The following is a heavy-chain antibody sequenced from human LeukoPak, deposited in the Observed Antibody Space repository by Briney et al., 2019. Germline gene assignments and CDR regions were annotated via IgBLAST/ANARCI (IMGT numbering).Heavy chain of an antibody. D-gene: IGHD5-18*01. CDR1: GFTFSSYG. Sequence: GGSLRLSCAASGFTFSSYGMHWVRQALGKGLEWVSAISGSGGSTYYADSVKGRFTISRDNSKNTLYLQMNSLRAEDTAVYYCAKLWTRIQLWLFDPWGQGTLVTVSS. J-gene: IGHJ5*02. V-gene: IGHV3-23*01. CDR3: AKLWTRIQLWLFDP. CDR2: ISGSGGST.